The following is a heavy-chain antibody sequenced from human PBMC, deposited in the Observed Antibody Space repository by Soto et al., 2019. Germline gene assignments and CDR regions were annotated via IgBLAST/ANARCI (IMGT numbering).Heavy chain of an antibody. CDR3: ARGDVVVPAADFDY. Sequence: EVQLVESGGGLVQPGGSLRLSCAASGFTFSSYWMHWVRQAPGKGLVWVSRINSDGSSTSYADSLKGRFTISRDNAKNTLYLQMNSLRAEDTAVYYCARGDVVVPAADFDYWGQGTLVTVSS. CDR1: GFTFSSYW. D-gene: IGHD2-2*01. J-gene: IGHJ4*02. V-gene: IGHV3-74*01. CDR2: INSDGSST.